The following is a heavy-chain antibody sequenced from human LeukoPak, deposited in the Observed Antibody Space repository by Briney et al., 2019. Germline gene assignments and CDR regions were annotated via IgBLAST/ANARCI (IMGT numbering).Heavy chain of an antibody. Sequence: PGGSLRLSCAASGFTFSSYVMHWVRQAPGKGLEWVAIISYDGSNEYYADSVKGRFTISRDNSKNTLYLQMNSLRAADTAVYYCARDQVHSSGWYPYYYYMDVWGKGTTVTVSS. D-gene: IGHD6-19*01. J-gene: IGHJ6*03. CDR1: GFTFSSYV. V-gene: IGHV3-30*04. CDR2: ISYDGSNE. CDR3: ARDQVHSSGWYPYYYYMDV.